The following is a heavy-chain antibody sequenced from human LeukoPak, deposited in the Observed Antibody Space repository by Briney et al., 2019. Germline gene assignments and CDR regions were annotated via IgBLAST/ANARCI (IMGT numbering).Heavy chain of an antibody. CDR3: AREGSDYDILTGLDY. J-gene: IGHJ4*02. D-gene: IGHD3-9*01. CDR1: GYTFTVYY. Sequence: ASVKVSSKASGYTFTVYYMHWVRQAPGQGLEWMGWINPNSGGTNYAQKFQGRVTMARDTSISTAYMEVSRLRSDDTAIYYCAREGSDYDILTGLDYWGQGTLVTVSS. V-gene: IGHV1-2*02. CDR2: INPNSGGT.